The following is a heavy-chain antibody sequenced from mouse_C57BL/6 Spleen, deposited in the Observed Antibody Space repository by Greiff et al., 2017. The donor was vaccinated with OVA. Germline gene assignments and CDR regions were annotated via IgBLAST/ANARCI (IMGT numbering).Heavy chain of an antibody. J-gene: IGHJ1*03. CDR3: TNWDDWYFDV. D-gene: IGHD4-1*01. CDR1: GFTFSNYW. V-gene: IGHV6-3*01. CDR2: IRLKSDNYAT. Sequence: VQLKESGGGLVQPGGSMKLSCVASGFTFSNYWMNWVRQSPEKGLEWVAQIRLKSDNYATHYAESVKGRFTISRDDSKSSVYLQMNNLRAEDTGIYYCTNWDDWYFDVWGTGTTVTVSS.